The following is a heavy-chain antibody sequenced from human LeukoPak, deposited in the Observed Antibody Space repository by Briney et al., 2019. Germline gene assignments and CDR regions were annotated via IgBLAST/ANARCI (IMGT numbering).Heavy chain of an antibody. CDR2: IKQDGSEK. J-gene: IGHJ4*02. V-gene: IGHV3-7*03. Sequence: PGGSLRLSCAASGFTFSSYWMSWVRQAPGKGLEWVANIKQDGSEKYYVDSVKGRFTISRDNAKNSLYLQMNSLRAEDTALYYCARELSSGNEIFDYWGQGTLVTVSS. CDR3: ARELSSGNEIFDY. D-gene: IGHD5-12*01. CDR1: GFTFSSYW.